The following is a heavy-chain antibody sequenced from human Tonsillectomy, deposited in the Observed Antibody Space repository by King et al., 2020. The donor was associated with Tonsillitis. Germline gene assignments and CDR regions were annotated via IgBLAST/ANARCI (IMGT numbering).Heavy chain of an antibody. CDR2: IKVDGSEK. CDR1: GFSVSSYW. CDR3: AREYEAAAYAFDI. J-gene: IGHJ3*02. V-gene: IGHV3-7*01. D-gene: IGHD6-13*01. Sequence: VQMVESGGGLVQPGGSLRLSCAASGFSVSSYWMSWVRQAPGKGLEWVANIKVDGSEKYYVDSVKGRFTISRDNAKNSLYLQMNSLRAEDTAVYYCAREYEAAAYAFDIWGQGTMVTVSS.